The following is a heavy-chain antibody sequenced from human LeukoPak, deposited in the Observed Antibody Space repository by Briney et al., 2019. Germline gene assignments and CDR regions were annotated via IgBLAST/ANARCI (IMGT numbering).Heavy chain of an antibody. CDR3: QKTAYDILTGYFKYFDY. CDR2: IIPIFGTA. CDR1: GGTFSSYA. V-gene: IGHV1-69*13. Sequence: SVKVSCKASGGTFSSYAISWVRQAPGQGLEWMGWIIPIFGTANYAQKFQGRVTITADESTSTAYMELSSLRSEDTVVFYKQKTAYDILTGYFKYFDYWGQGTLVTVSS. D-gene: IGHD3-9*01. J-gene: IGHJ4*02.